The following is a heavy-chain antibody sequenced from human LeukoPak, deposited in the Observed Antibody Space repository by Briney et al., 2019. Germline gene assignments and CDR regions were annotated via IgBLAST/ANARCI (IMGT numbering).Heavy chain of an antibody. CDR3: ARERGYYASSGYYDGGFDY. J-gene: IGHJ4*02. V-gene: IGHV3-30*04. Sequence: PGRSLRLSCAASGFTFSSYAMHWVRQAPGKGLEWVAVISYDGSNKYYADSAKRRFTISRDHSKNTLYLQMNSLRAEDRAVYYCARERGYYASSGYYDGGFDYWGQGTLVTVSS. CDR2: ISYDGSNK. D-gene: IGHD3-22*01. CDR1: GFTFSSYA.